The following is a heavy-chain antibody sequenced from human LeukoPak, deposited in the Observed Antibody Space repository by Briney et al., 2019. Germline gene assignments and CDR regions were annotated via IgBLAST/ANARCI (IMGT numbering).Heavy chain of an antibody. V-gene: IGHV1-69*13. Sequence: ASVKVSCKASGGTFSSYAISWVRQAPGQGLEWMGGIIPIFGTANYAQKFRGRVTITADESTSTAYMELSSLRSEDTAVYYCARCRGAAGTYYYYYGMDVWGKGTTVTVSS. J-gene: IGHJ6*04. CDR3: ARCRGAAGTYYYYYGMDV. D-gene: IGHD6-13*01. CDR1: GGTFSSYA. CDR2: IIPIFGTA.